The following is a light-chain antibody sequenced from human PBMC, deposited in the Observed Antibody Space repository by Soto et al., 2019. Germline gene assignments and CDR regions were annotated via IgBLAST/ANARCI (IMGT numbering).Light chain of an antibody. CDR1: SSDIGTYNY. CDR3: NSYTGTSSRYV. CDR2: DVS. J-gene: IGLJ1*01. Sequence: QSVLTQPASVSGSPGQWITISCTGTSSDIGTYNYVSWYQQHTGKAPKLMIFDVSYRPSGVSNRFSGSKSDNTASLTISGLQAEDEADYYCNSYTGTSSRYVFGTGTKVTVL. V-gene: IGLV2-14*03.